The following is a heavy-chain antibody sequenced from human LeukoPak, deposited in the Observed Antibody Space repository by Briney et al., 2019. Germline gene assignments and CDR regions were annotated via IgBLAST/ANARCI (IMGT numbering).Heavy chain of an antibody. CDR3: ARPVYSGYVNDAFDI. D-gene: IGHD5-12*01. J-gene: IGHJ3*02. CDR2: ISSSSSYI. CDR1: GFTFSSYS. V-gene: IGHV3-21*01. Sequence: GGSLRLSCAASGFTFSSYSMNWVRQAPGKGLEWVSSISSSSSYIYYADSVKGRFTISRDNAKNSLYLQMNSLRAEDTAVYYCARPVYSGYVNDAFDIWGQGTMVTVSS.